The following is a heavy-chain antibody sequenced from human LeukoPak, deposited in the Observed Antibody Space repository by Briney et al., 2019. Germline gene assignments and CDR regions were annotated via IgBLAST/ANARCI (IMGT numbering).Heavy chain of an antibody. CDR3: ARHNLVLLWFGDPQGYFDY. Sequence: ASVKVSCKASGYTFTSYGISWVRQAPGQGLEWMGWISAYNGNTNYAQKLQGRVTMTTDTSTSTAYMELRSLRSDDTAVYYCARHNLVLLWFGDPQGYFDYWGQGTLVTVSS. D-gene: IGHD3-10*01. CDR2: ISAYNGNT. V-gene: IGHV1-18*01. J-gene: IGHJ4*02. CDR1: GYTFTSYG.